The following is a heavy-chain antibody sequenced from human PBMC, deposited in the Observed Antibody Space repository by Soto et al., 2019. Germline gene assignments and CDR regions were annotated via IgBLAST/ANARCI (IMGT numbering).Heavy chain of an antibody. CDR3: ARISGGSSWYPPDY. J-gene: IGHJ4*02. Sequence: QVQLVESGGGVVQPGRSLRLSCAASGFTFSSYGMQWVRQSPGEGPEWVAIVANDGSNQYYAESVKGRFTISRDNSKTTVFLEMDSLRPEDTAVYYCARISGGSSWYPPDYWGQGTLVTVSS. D-gene: IGHD6-13*01. CDR1: GFTFSSYG. V-gene: IGHV3-30*03. CDR2: VANDGSNQ.